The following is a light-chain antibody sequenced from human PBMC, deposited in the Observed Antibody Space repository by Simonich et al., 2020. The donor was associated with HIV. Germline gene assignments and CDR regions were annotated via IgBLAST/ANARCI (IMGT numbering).Light chain of an antibody. CDR3: SSYTSSSTLV. Sequence: QSALTQPASVSGSPGQSITISCTGTSSDVGGYNYVSWYQQHQGQAPKLMIYDVSKRPSGVSNRFSGSKSGNTASLTISGLQAEDEADYYCSSYTSSSTLVFGGGTKLTVL. V-gene: IGLV2-14*01. CDR2: DVS. CDR1: SSDVGGYNY. J-gene: IGLJ3*02.